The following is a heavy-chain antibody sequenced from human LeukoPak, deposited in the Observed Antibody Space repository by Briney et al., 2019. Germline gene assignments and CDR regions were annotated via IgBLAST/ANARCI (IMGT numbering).Heavy chain of an antibody. J-gene: IGHJ4*02. D-gene: IGHD3-10*01. V-gene: IGHV1-46*01. CDR2: INPSGGST. Sequence: ASVKVSCKASGYTFTSYYMHWVRQAPGQGLEWMGIINPSGGSTSYAQKFQGRVTMTRDTSTSTVYMELSSLRSEDTAVYYCARDPSYGSGGYYRVDYFDYWGQGTLVTVSS. CDR3: ARDPSYGSGGYYRVDYFDY. CDR1: GYTFTSYY.